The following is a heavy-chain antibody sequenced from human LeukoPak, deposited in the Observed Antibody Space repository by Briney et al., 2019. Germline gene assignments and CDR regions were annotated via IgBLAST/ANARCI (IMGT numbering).Heavy chain of an antibody. Sequence: SETLSLTCTVSGGFIRDSGYYWGWIRQPPGKGLEWIGTVFYSGRTYYNSSLQSRVTISVDTSKNQFSLRLSPVTPADTAIYYCTRLSNDYGDYEGHYWGQGTLVTVSP. J-gene: IGHJ4*02. CDR1: GGFIRDSGYY. V-gene: IGHV4-39*01. D-gene: IGHD4-17*01. CDR3: TRLSNDYGDYEGHY. CDR2: VFYSGRT.